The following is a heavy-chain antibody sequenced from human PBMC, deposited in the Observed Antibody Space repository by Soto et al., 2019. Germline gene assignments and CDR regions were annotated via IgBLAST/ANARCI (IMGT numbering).Heavy chain of an antibody. Sequence: EVQLVESGGNLVQPGGSLRLSCAASGFTFSDHYMDWVRQAPGKGLEWVGRIRNKANSYTTNYAASVKGRFTSSRDDSKKSLYLQVNSLRTEDTAVYYCTTLKLLGFGVVPGTNERASDYWGQGTLVTVSS. J-gene: IGHJ4*02. CDR1: GFTFSDHY. D-gene: IGHD3-10*01. V-gene: IGHV3-72*01. CDR3: TTLKLLGFGVVPGTNERASDY. CDR2: IRNKANSYTT.